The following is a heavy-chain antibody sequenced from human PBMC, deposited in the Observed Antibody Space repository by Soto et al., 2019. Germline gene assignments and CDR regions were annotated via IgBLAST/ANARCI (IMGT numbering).Heavy chain of an antibody. V-gene: IGHV3-74*01. CDR3: TRGPRPISTGTGAY. CDR2: IYNDGTYS. Sequence: LRLSCAASGFIFKMYWMHWARQSPGKGLVWISRIYNDGTYSDYADSVRGRFTISRDNVNDTLYLQMNNLRAEDSGLYYCTRGPRPISTGTGAYWGQGTQVT. D-gene: IGHD3-10*01. J-gene: IGHJ4*02. CDR1: GFIFKMYW.